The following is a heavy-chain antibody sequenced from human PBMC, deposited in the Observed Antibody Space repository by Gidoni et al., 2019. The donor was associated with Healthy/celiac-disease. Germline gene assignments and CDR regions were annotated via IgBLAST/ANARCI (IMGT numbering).Heavy chain of an antibody. D-gene: IGHD2-15*01. CDR3: AKDNCSGGSCYFAY. CDR1: GFPFSSYG. J-gene: IGHJ4*02. CDR2: IRYDGSNK. Sequence: QVQLVESGGGVVQPGGSLRLSCAASGFPFSSYGMHWVRQAPGKGLEWVAFIRYDGSNKYYADSVKGRFTISRDNSKNTLYLQMNSLRAEDTAVYYCAKDNCSGGSCYFAYWGQGTLVTVSS. V-gene: IGHV3-30*02.